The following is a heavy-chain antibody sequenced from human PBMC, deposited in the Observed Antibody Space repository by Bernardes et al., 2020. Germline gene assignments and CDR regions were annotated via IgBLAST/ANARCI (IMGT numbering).Heavy chain of an antibody. CDR3: ARVSSSWNVENWFDP. Sequence: SETLSLTCTVSGGSISSYYWSWIRQPPGKGLEWIGYIYYSGSTNYNPSLKSRVTISVDTSKNQFSLKLSSVTAADTAVYYCARVSSSWNVENWFDPWGQGTLVTVSS. D-gene: IGHD6-13*01. CDR1: GGSISSYY. CDR2: IYYSGST. J-gene: IGHJ5*02. V-gene: IGHV4-59*01.